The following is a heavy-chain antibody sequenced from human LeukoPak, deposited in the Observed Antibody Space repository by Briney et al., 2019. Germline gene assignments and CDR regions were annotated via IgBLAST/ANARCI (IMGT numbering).Heavy chain of an antibody. V-gene: IGHV4-34*01. D-gene: IGHD3-22*01. CDR3: ARLNYYDSSGELDY. CDR2: INHSGST. CDR1: GGSFSGYY. J-gene: IGHJ4*02. Sequence: SETLSLTCAVYGGSFSGYYWSWIRQPPGKGLEWIGEINHSGSTNYNPSLKSRVTISVDTSKNQFSLKLSSVTAADTAVYYCARLNYYDSSGELDYWGQGTLVTVSS.